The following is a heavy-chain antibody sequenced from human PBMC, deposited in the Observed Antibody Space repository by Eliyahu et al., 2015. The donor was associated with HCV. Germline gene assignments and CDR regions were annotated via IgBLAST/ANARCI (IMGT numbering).Heavy chain of an antibody. CDR2: IRSKASGGTI. J-gene: IGHJ4*02. V-gene: IGHV3-49*04. D-gene: IGHD1-26*01. CDR1: GFXFXDYN. CDR3: TRGKSGAYDYFDS. Sequence: EVHLVESGGDLVXPGRSLRLSCTXXGFXFXDYNMNXVRQAPGKGLEWVGFIRSKASGGTIEYAASVKGRFTISRDDSKSIAYLQMDILKTEDTALYYCTRGKSGAYDYFDSWGQGTPVTVSS.